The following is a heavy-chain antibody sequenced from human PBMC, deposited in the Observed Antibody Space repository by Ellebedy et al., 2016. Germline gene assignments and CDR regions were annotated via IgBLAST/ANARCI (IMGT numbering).Heavy chain of an antibody. J-gene: IGHJ6*02. D-gene: IGHD3-10*01. CDR2: ISGYNGNT. CDR3: ARSELLFYGMDV. CDR1: GYTFTGDG. V-gene: IGHV1-18*01. Sequence: ASVKVSXXASGYTFTGDGVSWVRLAPGQGLEWLGWISGYNGNTHYAQKLQGRVTMTTDTSTSTAYMELRSLRSDDTAVYYCARSELLFYGMDVWGQGTTVTVSS.